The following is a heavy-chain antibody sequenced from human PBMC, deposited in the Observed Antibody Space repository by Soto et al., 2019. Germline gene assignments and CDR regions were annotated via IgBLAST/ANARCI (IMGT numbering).Heavy chain of an antibody. CDR3: ARHRIAAAVAYNWFDP. V-gene: IGHV4-39*01. D-gene: IGHD6-13*01. J-gene: IGHJ5*02. Sequence: LSLTCTVSGGSISSSSYYWGWIRQPPGKGLEWIGSIYYSGSTYYNPSLKSRVTISVDTSKNQFSLKLSSVTAADTAVYYCARHRIAAAVAYNWFDPWGQGTLVTVSS. CDR1: GGSISSSSYY. CDR2: IYYSGST.